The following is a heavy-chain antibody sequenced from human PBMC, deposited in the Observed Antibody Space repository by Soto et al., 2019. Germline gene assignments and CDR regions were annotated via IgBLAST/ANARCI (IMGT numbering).Heavy chain of an antibody. CDR1: GFTFNNAW. Sequence: GGSLRLSCAVSGFTFNNAWMSWFRQAPGKGPEWVGRIKSKLDGGTADYAAPVKGRFIISRDDSKNTLYLQMNSLKTEDTAVYYCTTYEFWSGSSNYYYFDVWGNGTTVTVS. CDR2: IKSKLDGGTA. J-gene: IGHJ6*03. V-gene: IGHV3-15*01. D-gene: IGHD3-3*01. CDR3: TTYEFWSGSSNYYYFDV.